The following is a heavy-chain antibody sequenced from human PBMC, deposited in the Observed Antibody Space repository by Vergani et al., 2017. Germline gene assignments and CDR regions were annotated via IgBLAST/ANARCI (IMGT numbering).Heavy chain of an antibody. V-gene: IGHV3-23*01. Sequence: EVQLLESGGGLVQPGGSLRLSCAASGFTFSSYAMSWVRQAPGKGLEWVSAISGSGGSTYSADSVKGRFTSSRDNSKNTLYLQMNSLRAEDTAVYSCASISSGRREKNFDYWGQGTLVTVSS. CDR1: GFTFSSYA. J-gene: IGHJ4*02. CDR2: ISGSGGST. D-gene: IGHD6-19*01. CDR3: ASISSGRREKNFDY.